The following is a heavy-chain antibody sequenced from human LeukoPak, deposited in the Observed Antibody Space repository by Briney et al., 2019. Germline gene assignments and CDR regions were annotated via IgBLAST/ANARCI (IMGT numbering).Heavy chain of an antibody. CDR2: ISAYNGNT. D-gene: IGHD3-9*01. V-gene: IGHV1-18*01. CDR3: ARGSLRYFDWPYYYGMDV. J-gene: IGHJ6*02. CDR1: GYTFTSYG. Sequence: GASVKVSCKASGYTFTSYGISWVRQAPGHGLEWMGWISAYNGNTNYAQKLQGRVTMTTDTSTSTAYMELRSLRSDDTAVYYCARGSLRYFDWPYYYGMDVWGQGTTVTVSS.